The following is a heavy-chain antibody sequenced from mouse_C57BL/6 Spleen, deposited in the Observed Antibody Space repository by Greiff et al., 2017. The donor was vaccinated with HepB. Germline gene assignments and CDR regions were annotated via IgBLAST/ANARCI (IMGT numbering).Heavy chain of an antibody. CDR1: GFTFSSYA. J-gene: IGHJ3*01. Sequence: EVQLVESGGGLVKPGGSLKLSCAASGFTFSSYAMSWVRQTPEKRLEWVATISDGGSYTYYPDNVKGRFTISRDNAKNNLYLQMSHLKSEDTAMYYCARFYYGNSWFAYWGQGTLVTVSA. D-gene: IGHD2-1*01. CDR3: ARFYYGNSWFAY. CDR2: ISDGGSYT. V-gene: IGHV5-4*01.